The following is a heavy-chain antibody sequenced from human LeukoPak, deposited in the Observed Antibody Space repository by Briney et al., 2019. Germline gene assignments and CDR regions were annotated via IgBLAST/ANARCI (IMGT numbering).Heavy chain of an antibody. D-gene: IGHD3-16*01. J-gene: IGHJ3*02. CDR3: AKDLRSSAYDAFDI. CDR1: GFTSSNAW. CDR2: IKSKTDGGTT. Sequence: PGGSLRLSCAASGFTSSNAWMSWVRQAPGKGLGWVGRIKSKTDGGTTDYVAPVKGRFTISRDDSKNTLYLQMNSLKTEDTAVYYCAKDLRSSAYDAFDIWGQGTMVTVSS. V-gene: IGHV3-15*01.